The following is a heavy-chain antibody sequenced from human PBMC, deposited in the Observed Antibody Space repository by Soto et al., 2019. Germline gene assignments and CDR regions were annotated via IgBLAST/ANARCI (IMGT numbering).Heavy chain of an antibody. CDR3: ARAVSPYFGTWFDP. J-gene: IGHJ5*02. CDR2: ISQTGTT. CDR1: GGSITSGNSYS. V-gene: IGHV4-30-2*01. D-gene: IGHD3-10*01. Sequence: GPGPCTSSETLSLTCAVSGGSITSGNSYSWAWIRQPPGRGLEWIGSISQTGTTSYNPSLKSRVSVSLDKSKNQFSLRLSSVTAADMAVYFCARAVSPYFGTWFDPWGQGTLVTVSS.